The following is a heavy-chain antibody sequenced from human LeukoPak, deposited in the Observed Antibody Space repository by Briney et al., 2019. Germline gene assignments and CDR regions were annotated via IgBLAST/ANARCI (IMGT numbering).Heavy chain of an antibody. CDR3: ARDGGSSWYPGSVDY. CDR1: GFTFSSYS. Sequence: GGSLRLSCAASGFTFSSYSMNWVRQAPGKGLEWVSSTSSSSSYIYYADSVKGRFTISRDNSKNTLYLQMNSLRAEDTAVYYCARDGGSSWYPGSVDYWGQGTLVTVSS. J-gene: IGHJ4*02. D-gene: IGHD6-13*01. CDR2: TSSSSSYI. V-gene: IGHV3-21*01.